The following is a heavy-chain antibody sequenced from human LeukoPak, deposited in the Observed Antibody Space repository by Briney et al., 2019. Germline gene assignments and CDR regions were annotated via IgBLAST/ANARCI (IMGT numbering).Heavy chain of an antibody. CDR1: GFTFSTYW. D-gene: IGHD4-17*01. CDR2: ISSDGSST. CDR3: ARDYGEGGYYFDY. V-gene: IGHV3-74*01. Sequence: PGGSLRLPCAASGFTFSTYWMHWVRQAPGKGLVWLSRISSDGSSTNYADSVKGRFTISRDNAKNTLYLQMNSLRAEDTAVYYCARDYGEGGYYFDYWGQGNMVTVSS. J-gene: IGHJ4*02.